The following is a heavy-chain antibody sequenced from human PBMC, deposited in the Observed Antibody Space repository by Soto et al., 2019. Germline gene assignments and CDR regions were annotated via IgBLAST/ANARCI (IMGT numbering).Heavy chain of an antibody. Sequence: PGGSLRLSCTASGFSFGDYAMSWFRQAPGKGLEWVANIKQDGSEKYYADSVEGRFTISRDNAKSSVYLQMNSLRDEDTALYYCARDEVGGYFESWGRGSLVTVSS. CDR2: IKQDGSEK. J-gene: IGHJ4*02. CDR1: GFSFGDYA. D-gene: IGHD3-9*01. V-gene: IGHV3-7*03. CDR3: ARDEVGGYFES.